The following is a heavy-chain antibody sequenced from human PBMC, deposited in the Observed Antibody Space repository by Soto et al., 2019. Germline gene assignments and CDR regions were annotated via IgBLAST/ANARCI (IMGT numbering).Heavy chain of an antibody. D-gene: IGHD3-3*01. V-gene: IGHV3-7*01. Sequence: GGSLRLSCAASGFTFSSYWMSWVRQAPGKGLEWVANIKQDGSEKYYVDSVKGRFTISRDNAKNSLYLQMNSLRAEDTAVYYCARHIRFLEWLTPTAFDYWGQGTLVTVSS. CDR1: GFTFSSYW. CDR2: IKQDGSEK. CDR3: ARHIRFLEWLTPTAFDY. J-gene: IGHJ4*02.